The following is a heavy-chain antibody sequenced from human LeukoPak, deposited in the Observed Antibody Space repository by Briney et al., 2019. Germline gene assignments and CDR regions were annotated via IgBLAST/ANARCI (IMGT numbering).Heavy chain of an antibody. Sequence: PGGSLRLSCAASGFTFSSYAMSWVRQAPGKGLEWVSAISGSGGSTYYADSVKGRFTISRDNSKNTLYLQMNSLRAEDTAVYYCAKDHAASSGRYGDQRVDYFDYWGQGTLVTVSS. V-gene: IGHV3-23*01. CDR2: ISGSGGST. J-gene: IGHJ4*02. D-gene: IGHD6-19*01. CDR1: GFTFSSYA. CDR3: AKDHAASSGRYGDQRVDYFDY.